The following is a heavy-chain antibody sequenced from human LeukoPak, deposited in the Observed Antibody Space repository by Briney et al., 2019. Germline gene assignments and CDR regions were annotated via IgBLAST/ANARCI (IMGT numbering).Heavy chain of an antibody. V-gene: IGHV4-39*02. J-gene: IGHJ4*02. CDR1: GGSLSSSSYY. D-gene: IGHD6-19*01. CDR2: IYYSGST. CDR3: ASSTAEWLAYSHDS. Sequence: PSETLSLTCTVSGGSLSSSSYYWGWIRQPPGKGLGWIGSIYYSGSTYYNPSLKSRVTISVDTSKNHFSLKLSSVTAADTAVYYCASSTAEWLAYSHDSWGQGTLVAVSS.